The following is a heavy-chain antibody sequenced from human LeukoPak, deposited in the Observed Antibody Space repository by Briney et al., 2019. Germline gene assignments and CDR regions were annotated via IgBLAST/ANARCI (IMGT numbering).Heavy chain of an antibody. Sequence: PGGSLRLSCAASGFTFSSYWMSWVRQAPGKGLEWVANIKQDGSEKYYVDSVKGRFTISRDNAKNSLYLQMNSLKTEDTAVYYCTRPYSGYDYYYYMDVWGKGTTVTVSS. V-gene: IGHV3-7*03. CDR2: IKQDGSEK. CDR1: GFTFSSYW. J-gene: IGHJ6*03. D-gene: IGHD5-12*01. CDR3: TRPYSGYDYYYYMDV.